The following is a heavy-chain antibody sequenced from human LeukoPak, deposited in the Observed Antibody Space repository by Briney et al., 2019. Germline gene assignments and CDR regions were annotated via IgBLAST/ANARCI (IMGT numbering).Heavy chain of an antibody. CDR3: AKGIGPKDWFGELLYFDY. V-gene: IGHV3-23*01. CDR2: ISGSGGST. J-gene: IGHJ4*02. Sequence: GGSLRLSCAASGFTFSSYAMSWVRQAPGKGLEWVSAISGSGGSTYYADSVKGRFTISRDNSKNTLYLQMNSLRAEDTAVYYCAKGIGPKDWFGELLYFDYWGQGTLVTVSS. D-gene: IGHD3-10*01. CDR1: GFTFSSYA.